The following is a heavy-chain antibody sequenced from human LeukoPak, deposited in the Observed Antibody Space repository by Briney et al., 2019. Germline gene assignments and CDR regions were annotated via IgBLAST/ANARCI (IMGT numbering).Heavy chain of an antibody. V-gene: IGHV1-18*01. CDR1: GYTFTSYG. CDR2: ISAYNGNT. CDR3: ARVRYFDWLLSYFDY. Sequence: ASVKVSCKASGYTFTSYGISWVRQAPGQGLEWMGWISAYNGNTNYAQKLEGRVTMTTDTSTSTAYMELRSLRSDDTALYYCARVRYFDWLLSYFDYWGQGTLVTVSS. D-gene: IGHD3-9*01. J-gene: IGHJ4*02.